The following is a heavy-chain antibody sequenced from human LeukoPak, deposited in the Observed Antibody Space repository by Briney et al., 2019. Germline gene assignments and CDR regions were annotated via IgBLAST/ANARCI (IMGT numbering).Heavy chain of an antibody. CDR2: IYTSGST. CDR1: GGSISSGSYY. V-gene: IGHV4-61*02. J-gene: IGHJ4*02. Sequence: SETLSLTCTVSGGSISSGSYYWSWIRQPAGKGLEWIGRIYTSGSTYYNPSLKNRLTISIDTSKSQFSLKLTSVTAADTAVYYCARDPIAYCGADCYSDWGQGTLVTVSS. CDR3: ARDPIAYCGADCYSD. D-gene: IGHD2-21*02.